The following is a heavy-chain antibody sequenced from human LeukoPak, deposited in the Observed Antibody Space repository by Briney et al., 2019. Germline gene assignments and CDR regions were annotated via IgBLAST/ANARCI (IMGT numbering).Heavy chain of an antibody. CDR1: GFTFSSYW. CDR2: INGDGTST. V-gene: IGHV3-74*03. D-gene: IGHD4-17*01. CDR3: ARDHYGDYSYDY. J-gene: IGHJ4*02. Sequence: GGSLRLSCAASGFTFSSYWMHWVRQAPGKGLVWVSRINGDGTSTTYADSVKGRFTISRDNAKNSLYLQMNSLRAEDTAVYYCARDHYGDYSYDYWGQGTLVTVSS.